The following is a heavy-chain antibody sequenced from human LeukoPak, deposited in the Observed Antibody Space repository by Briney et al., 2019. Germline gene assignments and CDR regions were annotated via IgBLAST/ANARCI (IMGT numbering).Heavy chain of an antibody. V-gene: IGHV4-59*08. CDR1: GGSISSYY. CDR3: ARKHTSGYEDY. CDR2: IYYSGST. Sequence: SETLSLTCTVAGGSISSYYWSWIRQPPGKGLEWIGYIYYSGSTSYNPSLKNRVTISVDTSKKQFSLKLSSVTAADTAVYYCARKHTSGYEDYWGQGTLVTASS. D-gene: IGHD3-22*01. J-gene: IGHJ4*02.